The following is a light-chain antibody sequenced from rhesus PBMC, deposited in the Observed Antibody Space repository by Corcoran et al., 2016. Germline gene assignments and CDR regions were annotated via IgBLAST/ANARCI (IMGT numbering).Light chain of an antibody. J-gene: IGKJ3*01. Sequence: DIVMTQTPLSLPITPGEPASISCRSSQSILHSGGKTYMDWYLQKPGQSPQLLIYEVSNRASGVTDRFSGSVSGTDFSLKISRVEAEDVGVYYCMQGIQLPFTFGPGTKLDIK. CDR3: MQGIQLPFT. V-gene: IGKV2-104*02. CDR1: QSILHSGGKTY. CDR2: EVS.